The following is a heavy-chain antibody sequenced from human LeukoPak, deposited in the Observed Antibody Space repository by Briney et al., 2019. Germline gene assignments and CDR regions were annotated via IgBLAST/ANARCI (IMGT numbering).Heavy chain of an antibody. CDR3: ARDQSGDIRVDFDY. V-gene: IGHV1-3*01. Sequence: ASVKVSCKASGYTFGKYAIQWVRQAPGQRLEWMGWIDGGNGDTRFSQKFQDRVSFTRDTSATTAYMELTSLRSADTAVYYCARDQSGDIRVDFDYWGQGTLVTVSS. D-gene: IGHD2-15*01. CDR1: GYTFGKYA. J-gene: IGHJ4*02. CDR2: IDGGNGDT.